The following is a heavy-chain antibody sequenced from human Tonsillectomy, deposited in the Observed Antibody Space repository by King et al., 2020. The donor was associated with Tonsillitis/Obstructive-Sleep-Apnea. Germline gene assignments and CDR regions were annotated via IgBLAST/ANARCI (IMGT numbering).Heavy chain of an antibody. J-gene: IGHJ4*02. V-gene: IGHV3-30*04. D-gene: IGHD1-26*01. CDR3: ARAHASPALILSAGYPTH. Sequence: VQLVESGGEVVQTGRSLRLSCAASGCTFSSYAMHWVRQAPGKGLEWVAVISYDGRNKYYADSVKGRFTISRDKSKNTLYLQMNSLRDEDTAVYYCARAHASPALILSAGYPTHWGQGTLVTVSS. CDR1: GCTFSSYA. CDR2: ISYDGRNK.